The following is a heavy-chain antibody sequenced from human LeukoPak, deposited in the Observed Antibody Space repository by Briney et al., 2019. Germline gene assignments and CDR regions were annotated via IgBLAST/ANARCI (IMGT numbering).Heavy chain of an antibody. Sequence: ATVKVSCKASGYTFTGYYMHWVRQAPGQGLEWMGWINPNSGGTNYAQKFQGRVTMTEDTSTDTAYMELSSLRSEDTAVYYCATPGIVGATRYFDYWGQGTLVTVSS. CDR3: ATPGIVGATRYFDY. J-gene: IGHJ4*02. CDR2: INPNSGGT. V-gene: IGHV1-2*02. D-gene: IGHD1-26*01. CDR1: GYTFTGYY.